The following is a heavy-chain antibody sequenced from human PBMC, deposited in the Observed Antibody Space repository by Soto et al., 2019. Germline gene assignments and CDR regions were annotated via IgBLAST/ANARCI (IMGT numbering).Heavy chain of an antibody. D-gene: IGHD6-19*01. CDR3: GRANSSGSPIDS. J-gene: IGHJ4*02. Sequence: QVQLQQSGPGLVEPSGSLSLTCAVSGGSVNSPNWWNWVRQPPETGLEWIGEMHHSGSSNYNPSLKTRLTLSVDKSNNELSMNLNSVTAADMAIYYCGRANSSGSPIDSWGQGILVTVSS. V-gene: IGHV4-4*02. CDR2: MHHSGSS. CDR1: GGSVNSPNW.